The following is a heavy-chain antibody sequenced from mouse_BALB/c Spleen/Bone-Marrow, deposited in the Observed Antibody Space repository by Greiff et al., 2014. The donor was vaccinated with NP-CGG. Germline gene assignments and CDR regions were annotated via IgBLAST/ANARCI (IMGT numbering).Heavy chain of an antibody. J-gene: IGHJ4*01. CDR3: ARTYRPYALDY. CDR1: GFTFSDYY. V-gene: IGHV5-4*02. CDR2: ISDGGDYA. Sequence: EVKLEESGGGLVKPGGSLKLSCAASGFTFSDYYMYWVRQTPDRRLEWVATISDGGDYADYPDNVKWRFTISRDNAKNTLYLLMSSLKSEDTAMYYCARTYRPYALDYWGQGTSVTVSS. D-gene: IGHD2-14*01.